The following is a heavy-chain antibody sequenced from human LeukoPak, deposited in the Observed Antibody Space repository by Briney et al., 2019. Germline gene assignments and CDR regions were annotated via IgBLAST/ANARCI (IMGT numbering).Heavy chain of an antibody. Sequence: ASVKVSCKASGYTFTGYYMHWVRQAPGQGLEWMGWINPNSGGTNYAQKFQGRVTMTRDTSISTAYMELSRLRSDDTAVYYCASAVTTDYYYYYGMDVWGQGTTVTVPS. D-gene: IGHD4-17*01. CDR1: GYTFTGYY. V-gene: IGHV1-2*02. J-gene: IGHJ6*02. CDR3: ASAVTTDYYYYYGMDV. CDR2: INPNSGGT.